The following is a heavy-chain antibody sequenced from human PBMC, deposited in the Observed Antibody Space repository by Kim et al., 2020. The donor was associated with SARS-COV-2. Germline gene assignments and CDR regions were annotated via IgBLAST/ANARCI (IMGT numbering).Heavy chain of an antibody. D-gene: IGHD3-16*02. Sequence: ASVKVPCKASGYTFTNNAISWVRQAPGQGLEGMGWINTDTGNPTYAQAFTRRFVFSVDTTDTTAYLQISSLEAEDTALYYCAIVIWGTYRYTDYWGQGTLVTVSS. J-gene: IGHJ4*02. V-gene: IGHV7-4-1*02. CDR3: AIVIWGTYRYTDY. CDR1: GYTFTNNA. CDR2: INTDTGNP.